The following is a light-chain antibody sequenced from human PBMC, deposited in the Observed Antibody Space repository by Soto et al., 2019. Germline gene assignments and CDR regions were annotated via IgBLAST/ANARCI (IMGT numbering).Light chain of an antibody. CDR3: QHSNSYSEA. J-gene: IGKJ1*01. CDR2: KAS. Sequence: DIRMTQSPSTLSGSVGDRVTITCRASQTISSWLAWYQQKPGKAPKLLIYKASTLKSGVPSRFSGSGSGTEFTLTISSLQPDDFATYYCQHSNSYSEAFGQGTK. V-gene: IGKV1-5*03. CDR1: QTISSW.